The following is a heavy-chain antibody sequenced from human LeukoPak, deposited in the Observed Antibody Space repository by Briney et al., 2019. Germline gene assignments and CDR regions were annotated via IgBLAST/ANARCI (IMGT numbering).Heavy chain of an antibody. D-gene: IGHD3-10*01. CDR3: ARGGYGPGSHYRY. V-gene: IGHV4-34*01. Sequence: SETLSLTCAVSGGSFTGYYWIWIRHPPGKGLECIGEIDQSGSTSNNPSLKSQVTISVDTFKNQFSLKLISVSAADTAVYYCARGGYGPGSHYRYWGQGTLVTVSS. CDR2: IDQSGST. J-gene: IGHJ4*02. CDR1: GGSFTGYY.